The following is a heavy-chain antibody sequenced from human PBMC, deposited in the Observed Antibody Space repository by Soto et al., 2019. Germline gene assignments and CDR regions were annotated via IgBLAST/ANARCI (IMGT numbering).Heavy chain of an antibody. D-gene: IGHD1-7*01. CDR1: GFTFTSSA. Sequence: ASVKVSCKASGFTFTSSAMQWVRQARGQRLEWIGWIVVGSGNTNYAQKFQERVTITRDMSTSTAYMELSSLRSEDTAVYYCAADPYNWNSDAFDIWGKGTMVTGSS. V-gene: IGHV1-58*02. J-gene: IGHJ3*02. CDR3: AADPYNWNSDAFDI. CDR2: IVVGSGNT.